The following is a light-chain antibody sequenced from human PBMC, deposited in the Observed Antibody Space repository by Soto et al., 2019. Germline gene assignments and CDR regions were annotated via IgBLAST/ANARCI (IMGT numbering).Light chain of an antibody. V-gene: IGLV2-8*01. CDR1: SSDVGGFNF. Sequence: QSALTQPPSASGSPGQSVTISCTRTSSDVGGFNFVSWYQQHPGKVPKLLIYEVRKRPSGVPDRFFASKSGNTASLTVSGLQPEDEADYFCTSYAGTNNYVIFGGGTKLTVL. CDR3: TSYAGTNNYVI. CDR2: EVR. J-gene: IGLJ2*01.